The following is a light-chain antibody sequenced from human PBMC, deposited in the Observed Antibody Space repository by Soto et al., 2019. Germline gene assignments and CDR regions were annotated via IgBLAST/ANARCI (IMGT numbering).Light chain of an antibody. V-gene: IGKV1-39*01. J-gene: IGKJ4*01. CDR1: QSISSY. CDR2: AAS. Sequence: DIQMTQSPSSLSASVGDRVTITCRASQSISSYLNWYQQKPGKAPKLLIYAASSLQSGVPSRFSGSGSGTDFTLTISSLQPDDFATYYCQQSYSTPLTLGGGTTVDTK. CDR3: QQSYSTPLT.